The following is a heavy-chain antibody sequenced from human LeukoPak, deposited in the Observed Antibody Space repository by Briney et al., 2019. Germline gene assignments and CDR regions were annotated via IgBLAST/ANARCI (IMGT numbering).Heavy chain of an antibody. CDR2: VYYTGST. J-gene: IGHJ4*02. D-gene: IGHD3-22*01. Sequence: PSETLSLTCTLSGGFICTHYWSWLRQPPGKGLEEIGYVYYTGSTRYNPSLKSRATISVDRSKNQFSLKLTSVTAADTAVFHCARLMNYHDSSGRSFDYWGQGTLVTVSS. V-gene: IGHV4-59*08. CDR3: ARLMNYHDSSGRSFDY. CDR1: GGFICTHY.